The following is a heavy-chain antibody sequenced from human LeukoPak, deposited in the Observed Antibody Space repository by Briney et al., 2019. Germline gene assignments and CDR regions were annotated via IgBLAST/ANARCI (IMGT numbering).Heavy chain of an antibody. CDR2: IIPAFHRT. Sequence: SVEVSCKTSGNSFSSDATSWVRQAPGQGLEWMGHIIPAFHRTVYSQKFLGRVTIIADVSTSTAYMELTNLGFEDTAVYYCATSEHSSSSPRFDHWGQGTLVIVSP. J-gene: IGHJ4*02. CDR3: ATSEHSSSSPRFDH. CDR1: GNSFSSDA. V-gene: IGHV1-69*13. D-gene: IGHD6-6*01.